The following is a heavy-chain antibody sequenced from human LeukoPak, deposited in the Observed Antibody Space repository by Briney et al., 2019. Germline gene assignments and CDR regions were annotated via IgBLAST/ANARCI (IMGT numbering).Heavy chain of an antibody. J-gene: IGHJ4*02. D-gene: IGHD2-15*01. Sequence: ASVKVSCKASGYTFTGYYMHWVRQAPGQGLEWMGWINPNSGGTNYAQKFQGRVTMTRDTSISTAYMELSRLRSDDTAVYYCAKDVLAIGYCSGGSCYSFFDYWGQGTLVTVSS. CDR3: AKDVLAIGYCSGGSCYSFFDY. CDR1: GYTFTGYY. V-gene: IGHV1-2*02. CDR2: INPNSGGT.